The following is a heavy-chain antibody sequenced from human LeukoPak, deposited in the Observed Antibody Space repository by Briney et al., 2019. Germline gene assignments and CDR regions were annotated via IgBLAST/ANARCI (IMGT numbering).Heavy chain of an antibody. CDR3: ARAPVVGYYYYGMDV. CDR1: GVTVSSNY. Sequence: GGSLRLSCAAFGVTVSSNYMSWVRQAPGKGLEWVSVISSGGSTYYADSVKGRFTISRHNSKNTLYLQMNSLRGEDTAVYYCARAPVVGYYYYGMDVWGQGTTVTVSS. V-gene: IGHV3-53*04. CDR2: ISSGGST. J-gene: IGHJ6*02.